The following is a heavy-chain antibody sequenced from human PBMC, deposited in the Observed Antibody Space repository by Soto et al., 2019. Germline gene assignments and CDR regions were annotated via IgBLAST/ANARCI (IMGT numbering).Heavy chain of an antibody. J-gene: IGHJ4*02. Sequence: QITLKESGPTLLKPTQTLTLTCTFSGFSLSTSGVGVGWIRQPPGKALEWLAVIYWDDYKHYSPSLKSRLTITKDTSKNQLVLTMPNMHPVDTATYYCAHKGYGDYPLDYWGQGTLLTVSS. D-gene: IGHD4-17*01. CDR3: AHKGYGDYPLDY. V-gene: IGHV2-5*02. CDR1: GFSLSTSGVG. CDR2: IYWDDYK.